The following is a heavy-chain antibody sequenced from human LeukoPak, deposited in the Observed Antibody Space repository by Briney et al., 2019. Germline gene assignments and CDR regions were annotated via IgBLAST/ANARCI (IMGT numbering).Heavy chain of an antibody. V-gene: IGHV3-74*01. D-gene: IGHD3-3*01. Sequence: EPGGSLRLSCAASGFTVSTYRMDWVRQAPGKGLVWVSRINSDGNNTNYADSVKGRFTLSRDNSINTVDLQMNSLRAEDTAVYYCVKEYHSRGFGAYFDYWGQGTLVTVSS. CDR1: GFTVSTYR. CDR2: INSDGNNT. J-gene: IGHJ4*02. CDR3: VKEYHSRGFGAYFDY.